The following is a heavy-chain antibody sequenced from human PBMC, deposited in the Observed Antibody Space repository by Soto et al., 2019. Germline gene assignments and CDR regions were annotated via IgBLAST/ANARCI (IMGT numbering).Heavy chain of an antibody. D-gene: IGHD3-22*01. Sequence: GGSLRLSCAASGFTFSNAWMSWVRQAPGKGLEWVGRIKSKTDGGTTDYAAPVKGRFTISRDDSKNTLYLQMNSLKTEDTAVYYCTTAREGYYYDSSGYDAFDIWGQGTMVTVSS. CDR2: IKSKTDGGTT. J-gene: IGHJ3*02. CDR1: GFTFSNAW. V-gene: IGHV3-15*01. CDR3: TTAREGYYYDSSGYDAFDI.